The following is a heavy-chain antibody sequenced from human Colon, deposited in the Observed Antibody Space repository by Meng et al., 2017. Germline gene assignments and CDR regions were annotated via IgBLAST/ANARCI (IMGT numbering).Heavy chain of an antibody. Sequence: QLQLQESGSRLVKASQTLSLTCAVSGDSVTTTRSSWSWIRQSPGKGLEWIGNIYDNGYTYYSPSLRSRVTISVDRSNNQFSLNLNSVTAADTAVYFCARGYRGSTYFAYWGQGILVTVSS. CDR3: ARGYRGSTYFAY. CDR1: GDSVTTTRSS. D-gene: IGHD3-16*01. V-gene: IGHV4-30-2*06. J-gene: IGHJ4*02. CDR2: IYDNGYT.